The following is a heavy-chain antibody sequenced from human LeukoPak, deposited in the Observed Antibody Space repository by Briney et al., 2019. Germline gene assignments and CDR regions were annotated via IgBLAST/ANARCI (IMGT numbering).Heavy chain of an antibody. Sequence: RGSLRLSCAASGFTFSSYWMHWVRHAPGKGLVWVSRINSDGSSTSYADSVKGRFTISRDNAKNSLYLQMNSLRADDTAVYYCARESEYDFWTGSYFDYWGQGTLVTVSS. D-gene: IGHD3-3*01. CDR3: ARESEYDFWTGSYFDY. J-gene: IGHJ4*02. CDR1: GFTFSSYW. CDR2: INSDGSST. V-gene: IGHV3-74*01.